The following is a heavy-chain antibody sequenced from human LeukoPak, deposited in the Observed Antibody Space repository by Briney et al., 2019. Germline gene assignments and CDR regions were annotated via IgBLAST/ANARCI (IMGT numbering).Heavy chain of an antibody. CDR1: GFTFRSFW. J-gene: IGHJ6*02. CDR3: ARGRGIGA. V-gene: IGHV3-7*01. CDR2: IREDGSEK. Sequence: HPGGSLRLSCAASGFTFRSFWMTWVRQAPGKGLEWVANIREDGSEKYYVDSVNGRFTISRDNAKNSLSLQMNSLRAEDMGVYYCARGRGIGAWGRGTTVTVSS.